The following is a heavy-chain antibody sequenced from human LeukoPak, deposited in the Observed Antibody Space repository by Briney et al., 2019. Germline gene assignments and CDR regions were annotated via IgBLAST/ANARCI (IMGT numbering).Heavy chain of an antibody. J-gene: IGHJ4*02. V-gene: IGHV4-61*08. CDR2: IYYISNT. CDR1: EASVGRAGYH. D-gene: IGHD1-26*01. Sequence: PAETLSLTCTVSEASVGRAGYHWSWIRQPPGGGLEWIGYIYYISNTNYNPSLKSRVTMSVDPSKNQFSLKLNSVTAADTAVYYCARTQSQSGSYRYYFGYWGQGTLVTVSS. CDR3: ARTQSQSGSYRYYFGY.